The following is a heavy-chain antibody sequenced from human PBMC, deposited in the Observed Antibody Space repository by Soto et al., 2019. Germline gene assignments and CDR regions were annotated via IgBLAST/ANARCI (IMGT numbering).Heavy chain of an antibody. CDR2: IWYDGSNK. CDR1: GFTFSTYG. Sequence: QVQLVESGGGVVQPGKSLRLSCAASGFTFSTYGMHWVRQAPGKGLEWVAVIWYDGSNKYHGDSLKGRFTISRDNSKNTLYLQINTLRAEDTAVYYCGRDGALGDTAVVDSWGPGTLVTVSS. J-gene: IGHJ4*02. V-gene: IGHV3-33*01. CDR3: GRDGALGDTAVVDS. D-gene: IGHD5-18*01.